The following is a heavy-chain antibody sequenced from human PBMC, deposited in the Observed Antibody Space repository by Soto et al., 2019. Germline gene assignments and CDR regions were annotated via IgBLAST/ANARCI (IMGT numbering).Heavy chain of an antibody. V-gene: IGHV4-30-2*01. CDR3: ARAGVLTMVRGVVFDY. D-gene: IGHD3-10*01. Sequence: SETLSLTCAVSGGSISSGGYSWSWIRQPPGKGLEWIGYIYHSGSTYYNPSLKSRVTISVARSKHQFSLKLSSVTAADTAVYYCARAGVLTMVRGVVFDYWGQGTLVTVSS. J-gene: IGHJ4*02. CDR2: IYHSGST. CDR1: GGSISSGGYS.